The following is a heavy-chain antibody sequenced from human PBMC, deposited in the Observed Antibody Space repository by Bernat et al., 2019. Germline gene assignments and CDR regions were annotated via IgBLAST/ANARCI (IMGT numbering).Heavy chain of an antibody. J-gene: IGHJ6*03. D-gene: IGHD4-11*01. Sequence: QVQLVESGGGVVQPGRSLRLSCAASGFTFSSYAMHCVRQAPGKGLEWVALISYDGSNKYYADSVKGRFTISRDNSKNTLSLQMNSLRDEDTAVYYCAKSDAYSFVTYYYYMDVWGKGTTVTVSS. CDR2: ISYDGSNK. V-gene: IGHV3-30-3*02. CDR1: GFTFSSYA. CDR3: AKSDAYSFVTYYYYMDV.